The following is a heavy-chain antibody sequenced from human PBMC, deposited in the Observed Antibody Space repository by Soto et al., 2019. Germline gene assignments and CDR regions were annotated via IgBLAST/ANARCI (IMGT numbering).Heavy chain of an antibody. CDR3: ARTLNEWLLGLE. J-gene: IGHJ4*02. D-gene: IGHD3-3*01. Sequence: QVKLLQSGGEVKKPGASVKISCKASGYTLSSYGISWVRKAPGQGLEWMGWISAYNGNTNYAQKCQGRVTMTTDTSTSTVYMELRSLRSDDTAIYYCARTLNEWLLGLEWGQGTLVTVSS. CDR1: GYTLSSYG. CDR2: ISAYNGNT. V-gene: IGHV1-18*01.